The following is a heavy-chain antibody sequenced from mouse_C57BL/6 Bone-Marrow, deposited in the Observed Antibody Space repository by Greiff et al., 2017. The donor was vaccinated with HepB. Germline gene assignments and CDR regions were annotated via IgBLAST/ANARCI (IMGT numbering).Heavy chain of an antibody. V-gene: IGHV1-76*01. CDR2: IYPGSGNT. CDR3: ARSRVYYDYDGFAY. Sequence: VQLQQSGAELVRPGASVKLSCKASGYTFTDYYINWVKQRPGQGLEWIARIYPGSGNTYYNEKFKGKATLTAEKSSSTAYMQLSSLTSEDSAVYFWARSRVYYDYDGFAYWGQGTLVTVSA. D-gene: IGHD2-4*01. J-gene: IGHJ3*01. CDR1: GYTFTDYY.